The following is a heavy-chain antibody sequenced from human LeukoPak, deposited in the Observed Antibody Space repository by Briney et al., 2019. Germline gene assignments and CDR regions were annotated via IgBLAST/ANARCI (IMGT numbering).Heavy chain of an antibody. CDR1: GDSTSSSDYY. CDR3: ARHSGLPYSGSRN. Sequence: SETLSLPCTVSGDSTSSSDYYWGWIRQTPGKGLEWIGSVYYSGSIYYSPSLKSRVTISVDTSKNQFSLKLSSVTAADTAIYYCARHSGLPYSGSRNWGQGTLVTVSS. D-gene: IGHD2-21*01. V-gene: IGHV4-39*01. CDR2: VYYSGSI. J-gene: IGHJ4*02.